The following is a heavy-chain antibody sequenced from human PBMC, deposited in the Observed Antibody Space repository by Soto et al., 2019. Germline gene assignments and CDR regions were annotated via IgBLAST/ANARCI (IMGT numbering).Heavy chain of an antibody. V-gene: IGHV4-4*07. Sequence: SETLSLTCTVSGGSVSNYYWSWIRQPAGRGLEWIGRVYSSGATNYNPSLNGRVTMSVDTFRNQFSLRLSSVTAADTAIYYCTKGPNWNYYYYGVDVWGQGTAVTVSS. CDR3: TKGPNWNYYYYGVDV. CDR1: GGSVSNYY. J-gene: IGHJ6*02. CDR2: VYSSGAT. D-gene: IGHD1-20*01.